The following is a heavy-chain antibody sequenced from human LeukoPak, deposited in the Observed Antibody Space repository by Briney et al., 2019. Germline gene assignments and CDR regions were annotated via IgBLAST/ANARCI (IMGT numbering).Heavy chain of an antibody. Sequence: GASVKVSCKASGYTFTSYAMNWVRQAPGQGLELMGWINTNTGNPTYAQGFTGRFVFSLDTSVSTAYLQISSLKAEDTAVYYCARDITPMIVVVTQSPIAYWGQGTLVTVSS. J-gene: IGHJ4*02. CDR1: GYTFTSYA. V-gene: IGHV7-4-1*02. CDR3: ARDITPMIVVVTQSPIAY. D-gene: IGHD3-22*01. CDR2: INTNTGNP.